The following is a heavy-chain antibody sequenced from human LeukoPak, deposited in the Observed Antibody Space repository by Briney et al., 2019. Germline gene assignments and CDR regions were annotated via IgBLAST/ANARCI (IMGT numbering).Heavy chain of an antibody. CDR2: INHSGST. J-gene: IGHJ6*03. Sequence: PSETLSLTCSVFGGSFSGYYWSWIRQPPGKGLEWIGEINHSGSTNYNPSLKSRVTISVDTSKNQFSLKLTSVTAADTAVYYCARGRYCSSTSCLAYYYYYMDVWGKGTTVTVSS. V-gene: IGHV4-34*01. CDR3: ARGRYCSSTSCLAYYYYYMDV. CDR1: GGSFSGYY. D-gene: IGHD2-2*01.